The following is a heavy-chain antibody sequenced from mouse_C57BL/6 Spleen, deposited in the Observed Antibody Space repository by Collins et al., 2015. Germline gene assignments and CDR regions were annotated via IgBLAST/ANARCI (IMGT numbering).Heavy chain of an antibody. CDR1: GYTFTDYY. CDR2: INPNNGGT. Sequence: ISCKASGYTFTDYYMNWVKQSHGKSLEWIGDINPNNGGTSYNQKFKGKATLTVDKSSSTAYMELRSLTSEDSAVYYCARSGYYGSSPWFAYWGQGTLVTVSA. CDR3: ARSGYYGSSPWFAY. D-gene: IGHD1-1*01. V-gene: IGHV1-26*01. J-gene: IGHJ3*01.